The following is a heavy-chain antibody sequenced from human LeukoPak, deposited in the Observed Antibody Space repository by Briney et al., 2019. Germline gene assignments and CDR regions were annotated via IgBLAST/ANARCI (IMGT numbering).Heavy chain of an antibody. J-gene: IGHJ4*02. CDR1: GYIFRNYP. V-gene: IGHV7-4-1*02. D-gene: IGHD6-19*01. CDR3: AIPRYSSGYPFDY. CDR2: INTNTGNP. Sequence: ASVNVSCKASGYIFRNYPMNWVRQAPGQGLEWMGWINTNTGNPTYAQGFTGRFVFSLDTSVSTAYLQISSLKAEDTAVYYCAIPRYSSGYPFDYWGQGTLVTVSS.